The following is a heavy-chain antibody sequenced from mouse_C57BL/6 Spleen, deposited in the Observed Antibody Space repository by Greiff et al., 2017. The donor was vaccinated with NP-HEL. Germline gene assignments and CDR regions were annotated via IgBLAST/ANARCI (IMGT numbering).Heavy chain of an antibody. D-gene: IGHD2-4*01. CDR2: ISDGGSYT. J-gene: IGHJ4*01. CDR3: ARAPYYDYDGENAMDY. CDR1: GFTFSSYA. V-gene: IGHV5-4*01. Sequence: EVQLVESGGGLVKPGGSLKLSCAASGFTFSSYAMSWVRQTPEKRLEWVATISDGGSYTYYPDNVKGRFTISRDNAKNNLYLQMSHLKSEDTAMYYCARAPYYDYDGENAMDYWGQGTSVTVSS.